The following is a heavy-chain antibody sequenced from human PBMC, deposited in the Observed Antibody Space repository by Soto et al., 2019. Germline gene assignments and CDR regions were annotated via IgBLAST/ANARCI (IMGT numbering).Heavy chain of an antibody. CDR3: ARDLITGTTDAFDI. J-gene: IGHJ3*02. CDR2: MNPNIGIA. Sequence: GVSVKVSCKASGFTFTSYDINWVRQATGQGLEWMGRMNPNIGIADYAQKFQGRVTITTDKSTSTAYMELSSLRSEDTAVYYCARDLITGTTDAFDIWGQGTMVTVSS. D-gene: IGHD1-7*01. V-gene: IGHV1-69*04. CDR1: GFTFTSYD.